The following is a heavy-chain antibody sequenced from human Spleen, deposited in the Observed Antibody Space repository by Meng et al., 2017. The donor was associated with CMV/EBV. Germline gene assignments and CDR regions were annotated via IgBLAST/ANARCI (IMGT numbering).Heavy chain of an antibody. CDR2: VSGYNGNT. D-gene: IGHD3-10*01. CDR3: ARAAGSGWFDP. V-gene: IGHV1-18*01. CDR1: GYKFTSYG. J-gene: IGHJ5*02. Sequence: SVKVSCKASGYKFTSYGINWVRQAPGQGLEWMGMVSGYNGNTKYAQEFQGRVTMTIDTSTSTAYVELGGLRSDDTAMYFCARAAGSGWFDPWGQGTLVTVSS.